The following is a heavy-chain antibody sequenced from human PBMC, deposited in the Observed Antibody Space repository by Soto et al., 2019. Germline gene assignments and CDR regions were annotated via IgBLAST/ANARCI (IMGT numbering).Heavy chain of an antibody. J-gene: IGHJ4*01. Sequence: PWGSLGLSCVSSGFTFNGYEMNWVLQAPGKGLEWVSYISRNAETIHYADSVKGRFSISRDNAKTSLYLQMNSLRAEDTAVYFCARGSRGYNYASAPFFDYWGQGNRATVSS. D-gene: IGHD5-18*01. CDR2: ISRNAETI. CDR1: GFTFNGYE. CDR3: ARGSRGYNYASAPFFDY. V-gene: IGHV3-48*03.